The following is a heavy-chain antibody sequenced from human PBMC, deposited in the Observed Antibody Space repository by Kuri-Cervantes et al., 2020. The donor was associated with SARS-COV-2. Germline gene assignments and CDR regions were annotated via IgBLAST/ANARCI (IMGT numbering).Heavy chain of an antibody. Sequence: SQTLSLTCAVYGGSFSGFYWSWIRQAPGKGLEWIGEINHSGSANYSPSLKSRVTISVDTSKNQFSLKLSSVTAADTAVYYCASGYITGTTVAYDPWGQGTLVTVSS. V-gene: IGHV4-34*01. J-gene: IGHJ5*02. CDR3: ASGYITGTTVAYDP. CDR1: GGSFSGFY. D-gene: IGHD1-7*01. CDR2: INHSGSA.